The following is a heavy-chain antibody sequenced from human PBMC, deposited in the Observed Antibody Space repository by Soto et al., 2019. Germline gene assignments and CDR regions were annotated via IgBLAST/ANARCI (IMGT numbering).Heavy chain of an antibody. V-gene: IGHV3-21*01. CDR3: ATDYHPLIDY. CDR1: GFTFSTYS. J-gene: IGHJ4*02. CDR2: ISGSSTYI. Sequence: VQLVESGGGLVKPGGSLRLSCTSSGFTFSTYSMNWVRQAPGKGLEWVASISGSSTYIYHADSVKGRFTISRDNAKNSLYLQMNSLRAEDTAIYYCATDYHPLIDYWGQGTLVTVSS. D-gene: IGHD2-2*01.